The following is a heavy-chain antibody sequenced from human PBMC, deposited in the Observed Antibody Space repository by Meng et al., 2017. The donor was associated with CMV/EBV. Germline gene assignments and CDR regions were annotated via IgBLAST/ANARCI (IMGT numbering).Heavy chain of an antibody. CDR2: ISYDGSNK. Sequence: GESLKISCAASGFTFSSYAMHWVRQAPGKGLEWVAVISYDGSNKYYADSMKGRFTISRDNSKNTLYLQMNSLRAEDTAVYYCAREDSGLNYFDYWGQGTLVTVSS. D-gene: IGHD3-10*01. CDR3: AREDSGLNYFDY. J-gene: IGHJ4*02. CDR1: GFTFSSYA. V-gene: IGHV3-30-3*01.